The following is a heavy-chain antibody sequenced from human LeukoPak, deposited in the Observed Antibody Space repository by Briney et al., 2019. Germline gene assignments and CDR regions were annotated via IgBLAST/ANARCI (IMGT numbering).Heavy chain of an antibody. J-gene: IGHJ4*02. CDR2: FYNGINT. Sequence: GGSLRLSCAASGFTVSSNYMSWVRQAPGKGLEWVSVFYNGINTYYADSVKGRFTTSRDNSKNTLYLQMNSLRVEDTAVYFCARVGSGNTYGYGDYWGQGTLVTVSS. V-gene: IGHV3-66*01. D-gene: IGHD5-18*01. CDR3: ARVGSGNTYGYGDY. CDR1: GFTVSSNY.